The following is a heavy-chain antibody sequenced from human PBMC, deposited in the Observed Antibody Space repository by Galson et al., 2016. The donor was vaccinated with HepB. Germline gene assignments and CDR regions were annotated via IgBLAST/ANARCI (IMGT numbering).Heavy chain of an antibody. CDR2: IRGDGFST. D-gene: IGHD6-13*01. CDR3: ARERGIAAAATLDY. J-gene: IGHJ4*02. Sequence: SLRLSCAGSGFTFRSYGMSWVRQAPGKGLEWVSSIRGDGFSTHYADSVKGRFTISSDNSRNTMYLQMSSLRGEETAIYYCARERGIAAAATLDYWGQGTLVTVSS. V-gene: IGHV3-23*01. CDR1: GFTFRSYG.